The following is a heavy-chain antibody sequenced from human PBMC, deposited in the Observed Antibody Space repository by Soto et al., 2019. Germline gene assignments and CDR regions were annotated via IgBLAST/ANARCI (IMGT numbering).Heavy chain of an antibody. CDR3: ARILTGAWFDP. Sequence: SETLSLTCIVSGDSSSSHYWSWIRQPPGKGLECIGYVYYSGSTVYNPSLESRVTISMDTSKTHLSLNLTSVTAADTAIYYCARILTGAWFDPWGQGTLVTVSS. V-gene: IGHV4-59*08. J-gene: IGHJ5*02. CDR2: VYYSGST. CDR1: GDSSSSHY. D-gene: IGHD3-9*01.